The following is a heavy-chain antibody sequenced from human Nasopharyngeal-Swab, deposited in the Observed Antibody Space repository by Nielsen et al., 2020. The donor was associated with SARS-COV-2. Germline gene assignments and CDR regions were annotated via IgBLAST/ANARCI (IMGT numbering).Heavy chain of an antibody. J-gene: IGHJ6*02. CDR1: GFTFSTYD. D-gene: IGHD5-12*01. V-gene: IGHV3-23*01. Sequence: GESLKISCAASGFTFSTYDMSWVRQAPGKGLEWVSGISGSGESTHYADSVKGRFTISRDNSKNTLDLQMNSLRAEDTAMYYCAKDRDSGDDSGEYYHYYGMDVWGQGTSVTVS. CDR2: ISGSGEST. CDR3: AKDRDSGDDSGEYYHYYGMDV.